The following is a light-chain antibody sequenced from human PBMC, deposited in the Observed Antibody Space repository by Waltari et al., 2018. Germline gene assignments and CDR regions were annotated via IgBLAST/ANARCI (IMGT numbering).Light chain of an antibody. CDR1: SSDVGGYNY. J-gene: IGLJ2*01. CDR2: DVS. Sequence: QSALTPPASVSGSPGQSITISCTGTSSDVGGYNYVPWYQQHPGKAPKLIIYDVSNRPSGVSNRFSGSKSGNTASLTISGLQAEDEADYYCSSYTSSSTLFGGGTKLTVL. V-gene: IGLV2-14*03. CDR3: SSYTSSSTL.